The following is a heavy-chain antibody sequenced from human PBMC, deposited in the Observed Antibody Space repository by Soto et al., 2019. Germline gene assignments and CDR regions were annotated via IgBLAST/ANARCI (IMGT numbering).Heavy chain of an antibody. J-gene: IGHJ5*02. V-gene: IGHV4-30-2*01. CDR3: ARGLIQLWSNWFDP. Sequence: QLQLQESGSGLVKPSQTLSLTCAVSGGSISSGGYSWSWIRQPPGKGLEWIGYIYHSGSTYYNPSLRSRVTXXVXRXXNQFALKLSSVTAADTAVYYCARGLIQLWSNWFDPWGQGTLVTVSS. D-gene: IGHD5-18*01. CDR2: IYHSGST. CDR1: GGSISSGGYS.